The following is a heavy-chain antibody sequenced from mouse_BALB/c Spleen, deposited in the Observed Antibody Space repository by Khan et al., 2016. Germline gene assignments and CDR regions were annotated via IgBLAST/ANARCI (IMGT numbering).Heavy chain of an antibody. CDR3: ARDAGYFSQYFDV. V-gene: IGHV5-9-4*01. D-gene: IGHD2-3*01. J-gene: IGHJ1*01. Sequence: EVELVESGGGLVKPGGSLKLSCAASGFTFSSYAMSWVRQSPEKRLEWVAEISSGGSYTYYPDTVTGRFTISRDNAKNTLYLEMSSLRSEDTAMYYYARDAGYFSQYFDVWGAGTTVTVSS. CDR2: ISSGGSYT. CDR1: GFTFSSYA.